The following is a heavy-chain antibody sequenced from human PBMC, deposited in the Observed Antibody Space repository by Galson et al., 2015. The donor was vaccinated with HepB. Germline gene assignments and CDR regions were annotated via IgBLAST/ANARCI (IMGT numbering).Heavy chain of an antibody. Sequence: QSGAEVKKPGESLKISCKGSGYSFTSYWIGWVRQMPGKGLEWMGIIYPGDSDTRYSPSFQGQVTISADKSISTAYLQWSSLRASDTAMYYCSRYLPLYYYDSSGYWGMDVWCHGTTLTVSS. CDR2: IYPGDSDT. D-gene: IGHD3-22*01. J-gene: IGHJ6*02. CDR3: SRYLPLYYYDSSGYWGMDV. CDR1: GYSFTSYW. V-gene: IGHV5-51*03.